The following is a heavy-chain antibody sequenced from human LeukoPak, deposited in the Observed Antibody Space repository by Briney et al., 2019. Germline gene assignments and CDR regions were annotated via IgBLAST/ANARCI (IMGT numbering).Heavy chain of an antibody. V-gene: IGHV4-34*01. J-gene: IGHJ4*02. D-gene: IGHD4-23*01. CDR1: GGSFSGYY. CDR2: INHSGST. Sequence: SETLSLTCAVYGGSFSGYYWSWIRQPPGKGLEWIGEINHSGSTNYNPSLKSRVTISVDTSKNQFSLKLSSVTAADTAVYYCARGLSSYGGRRDYWGQGTLGTVSS. CDR3: ARGLSSYGGRRDY.